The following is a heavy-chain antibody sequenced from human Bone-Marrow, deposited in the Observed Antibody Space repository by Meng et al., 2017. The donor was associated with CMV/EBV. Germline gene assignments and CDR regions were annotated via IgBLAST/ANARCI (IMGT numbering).Heavy chain of an antibody. V-gene: IGHV4-39*02. Sequence: SETLSLTCTVSGDSISSSSYYWGWVRQPPGKGLEWIGSIYYSGSSYYNPSLKSRVTLSVDTSKNQFSLKLSSVTAADTAVYYCARDFLFGRITMVRGVNSYCGQGTLVTASS. D-gene: IGHD3-10*01. CDR1: GDSISSSSYY. CDR3: ARDFLFGRITMVRGVNSY. J-gene: IGHJ4*02. CDR2: IYYSGSS.